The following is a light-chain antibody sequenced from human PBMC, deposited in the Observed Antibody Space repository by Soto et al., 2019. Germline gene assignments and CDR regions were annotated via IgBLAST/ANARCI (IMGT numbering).Light chain of an antibody. CDR2: DAS. V-gene: IGKV1-5*01. CDR1: QSISSW. J-gene: IGKJ4*01. Sequence: DIQMTQSPSTLSASLGDRVTITCRASQSISSWLAWYQQKPGKAPKVLIYDASSLESGVPSRFSGSGSGTDFTLTISCLQSEDFATYYCQQYYSYPQLTFGGGTKVDI. CDR3: QQYYSYPQLT.